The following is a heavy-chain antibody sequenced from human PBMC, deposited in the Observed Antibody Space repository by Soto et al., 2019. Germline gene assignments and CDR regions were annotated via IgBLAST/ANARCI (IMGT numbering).Heavy chain of an antibody. CDR3: ARVRGYCSSTSCYEEFDY. CDR1: GGTFSSYT. D-gene: IGHD2-2*01. J-gene: IGHJ4*02. Sequence: QVQLVQSGAEVKKPGSSVKVSCKASGGTFSSYTISWVRQAPGQGLEWMGRIIPILGIANYAQKFQGRVTITADKSTSTAYMELSSLRSEDKAVYYCARVRGYCSSTSCYEEFDYWGQGTLVTVSS. V-gene: IGHV1-69*02. CDR2: IIPILGIA.